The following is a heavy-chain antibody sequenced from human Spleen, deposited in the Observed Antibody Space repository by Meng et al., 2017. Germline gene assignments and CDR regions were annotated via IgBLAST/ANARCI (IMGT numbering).Heavy chain of an antibody. CDR3: ARVGWGSSWSVGFDS. CDR1: GFTFSTYA. CDR2: ISYDGSFQ. V-gene: IGHV3-30*04. D-gene: IGHD6-13*01. J-gene: IGHJ4*02. Sequence: GESLKISCAASGFTFSTYAMQWARQAPGKGLDWVAFISYDGSFQYYADSVKGRFTISRDNFKSTLYLQMNTMRPEDTAIYYCARVGWGSSWSVGFDSWGQGTLVTVSS.